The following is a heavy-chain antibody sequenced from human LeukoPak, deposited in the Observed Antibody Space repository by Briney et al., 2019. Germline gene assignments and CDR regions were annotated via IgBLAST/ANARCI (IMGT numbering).Heavy chain of an antibody. CDR3: AKRGIVIRSVIIIGFHKEAYYFDY. CDR2: ISERGGST. J-gene: IGHJ4*02. V-gene: IGHV3-23*01. CDR1: GITLSNYG. Sequence: GSLRLSCVVSGITLSNYGMSWVRQAPGKGLEWVSGISERGGSTNYADSVKGRFIISRDTSKNTVYLQMNSLRVEDTAVYFCAKRGIVIRSVIIIGFHKEAYYFDYWGQGILVTVSS. D-gene: IGHD3-10*01.